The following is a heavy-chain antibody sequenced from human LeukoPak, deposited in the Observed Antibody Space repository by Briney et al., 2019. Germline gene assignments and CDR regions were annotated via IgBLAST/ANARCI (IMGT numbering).Heavy chain of an antibody. CDR1: GGTFSSYA. CDR2: IIPIFGTA. CDR3: ARGFMVRGVIEYDY. Sequence: SVKVSCKASGGTFSSYAISWVRQAPGQGLEWMGGIIPIFGTANYAQKFRGRVTITADESTSTAYMQLSSLRSEDTAVYYCARGFMVRGVIEYDYWGQGTLVTVSS. D-gene: IGHD3-10*01. J-gene: IGHJ4*02. V-gene: IGHV1-69*13.